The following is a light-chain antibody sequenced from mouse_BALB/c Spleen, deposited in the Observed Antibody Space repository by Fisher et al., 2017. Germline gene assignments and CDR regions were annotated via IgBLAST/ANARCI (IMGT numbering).Light chain of an antibody. Sequence: DIVMTQTPATLSVTPGDRVSLSCRASQSISNYLHWYQQKSHESPRLLIKYASQSISGIPSRFSGSGSGSDFTLSINSVEPEDVGVYYCQNGHSFPPTFGAGTKL. V-gene: IGKV5-39*01. CDR1: QSISNY. CDR3: QNGHSFPPT. CDR2: YAS. J-gene: IGKJ5*01.